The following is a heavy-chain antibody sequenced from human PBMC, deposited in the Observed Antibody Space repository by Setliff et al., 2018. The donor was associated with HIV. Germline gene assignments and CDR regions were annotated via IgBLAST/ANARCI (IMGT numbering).Heavy chain of an antibody. D-gene: IGHD2-15*01. J-gene: IGHJ4*02. CDR3: AGPRWPFDY. CDR1: GFIFSNYA. Sequence: PGGSLRLSCAGSGFIFSNYAMSWVRQAPGKGLEWVSGISGSGGSTYYADSVKGRFTISRDNSKNTLYLQMNSLRAEDTAVYYCAGPRWPFDYWGQGTLVTVSS. CDR2: ISGSGGST. V-gene: IGHV3-23*01.